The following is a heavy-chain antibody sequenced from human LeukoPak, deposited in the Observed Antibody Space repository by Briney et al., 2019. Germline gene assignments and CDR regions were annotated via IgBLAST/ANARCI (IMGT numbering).Heavy chain of an antibody. CDR2: ISNFGDII. J-gene: IGHJ6*03. D-gene: IGHD6-13*01. CDR1: GFTFCNYE. V-gene: IGHV3-48*03. CDR3: AKDASPALGTVYMDV. Sequence: GGSLRLSCAASGFTFCNYETNWVRQALGKGLEWISHISNFGDIIHYADTVEGRFTLSRDSVKISIYLQMNSLRAEDTAVYYCAKDASPALGTVYMDVWGKGTTVTISS.